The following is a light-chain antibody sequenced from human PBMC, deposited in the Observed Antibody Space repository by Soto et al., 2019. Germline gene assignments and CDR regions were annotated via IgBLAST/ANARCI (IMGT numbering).Light chain of an antibody. V-gene: IGLV2-14*01. CDR3: SSYTSSSTLV. J-gene: IGLJ2*01. CDR1: SSDVGGYNY. Sequence: QSALTQPASVSGSPGQSITISCTGTSSDVGGYNYVSWYQQNPGKAPKLMIYEVSNRPSGVSNRFSGSKSGHTASLTISGLQAEDEADYYCSSYTSSSTLVFGGGTKLTVL. CDR2: EVS.